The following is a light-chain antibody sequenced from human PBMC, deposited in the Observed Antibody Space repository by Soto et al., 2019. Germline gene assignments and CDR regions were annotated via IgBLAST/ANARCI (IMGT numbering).Light chain of an antibody. V-gene: IGKV3-15*01. CDR3: QQYNNWSS. J-gene: IGKJ1*01. CDR2: GAS. Sequence: EIVMTQSPATLSVSPGERATLSCRASQSVSSNLAWYQQKPGQAPRLLIYGASTRATGIPARFSGSGSGTEFTLTISSLQSEDFAVYYCQQYNNWSSFGQVTKVDIK. CDR1: QSVSSN.